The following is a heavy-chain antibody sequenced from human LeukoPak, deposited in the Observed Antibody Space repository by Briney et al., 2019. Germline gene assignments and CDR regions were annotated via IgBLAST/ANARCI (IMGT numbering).Heavy chain of an antibody. V-gene: IGHV4-34*01. J-gene: IGHJ5*02. Sequence: SETLSLTCVVYGVSFSGYYWSWIRQPPGKGLEWIGEINHSGSTSYNPSLKSRVTISIDTSKNQFSLKLSSVTATDTAVYYCARETIVVVTNWFDPWGQGTLVTVSS. CDR2: INHSGST. CDR1: GVSFSGYY. D-gene: IGHD2-21*02. CDR3: ARETIVVVTNWFDP.